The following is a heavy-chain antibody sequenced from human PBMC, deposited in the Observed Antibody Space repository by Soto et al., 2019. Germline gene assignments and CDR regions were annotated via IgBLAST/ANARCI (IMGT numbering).Heavy chain of an antibody. V-gene: IGHV4-39*01. CDR1: RHSIHSRSSY. D-gene: IGHD2-15*01. Sequence: SETLSLNCTFFRHSIHSRSSYWVWSRKPPGKGLEWIGSIFYSGSTYYIPFLKIRVTISVDTSKNQFSLKLSSVTAADTAVYYFARHLTYCSAGSCYSDFPYYGMDVWGQGTTVT. CDR3: ARHLTYCSAGSCYSDFPYYGMDV. J-gene: IGHJ6*02. CDR2: IFYSGST.